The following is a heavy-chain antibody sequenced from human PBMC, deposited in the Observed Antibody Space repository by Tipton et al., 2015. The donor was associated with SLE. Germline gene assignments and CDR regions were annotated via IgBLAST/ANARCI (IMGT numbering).Heavy chain of an antibody. CDR1: GGSISSGAYL. J-gene: IGHJ4*02. V-gene: IGHV4-31*03. CDR3: ARFPTYHFDL. D-gene: IGHD2-2*01. CDR2: IYYSGRT. Sequence: TLSLTCTVSGGSISSGAYLWSWIRQHPGQGLEWIGYIYYSGRTSYNPSLKSRISISVDTSKNQFSLHLSSVTAADTAVYYCARFPTYHFDLWGQGTLVTVSS.